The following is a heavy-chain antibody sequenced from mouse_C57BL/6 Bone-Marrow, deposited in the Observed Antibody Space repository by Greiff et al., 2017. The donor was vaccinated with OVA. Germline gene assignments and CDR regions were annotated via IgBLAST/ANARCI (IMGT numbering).Heavy chain of an antibody. Sequence: VQLKESGPGLVKPSQSLSLTCSVTGYSITSGYYWNWIRQFPGNKLEWMGYISYDGSNNYNPSLKNRISITRDTSKNQFFLKLNSVTTEDTATYYCARRANWAYFDYWGQGTTLTVSS. V-gene: IGHV3-6*01. CDR2: ISYDGSN. CDR3: ARRANWAYFDY. CDR1: GYSITSGYY. D-gene: IGHD4-1*01. J-gene: IGHJ2*01.